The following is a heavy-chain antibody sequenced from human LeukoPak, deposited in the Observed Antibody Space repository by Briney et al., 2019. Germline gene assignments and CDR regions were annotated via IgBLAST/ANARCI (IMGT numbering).Heavy chain of an antibody. Sequence: ASVKVSCKASGGTFSSYAISWVRQAPGQGLEWMGRIIPILGIANYAQKFQGRVTITADKSTSTAYMELSSLRSEDTAVYYCARDPGPDEQLWLRHPTYYYDSSGYYFDYWGQGTLVTVSS. CDR2: IIPILGIA. J-gene: IGHJ4*02. CDR3: ARDPGPDEQLWLRHPTYYYDSSGYYFDY. CDR1: GGTFSSYA. D-gene: IGHD3-22*01. V-gene: IGHV1-69*04.